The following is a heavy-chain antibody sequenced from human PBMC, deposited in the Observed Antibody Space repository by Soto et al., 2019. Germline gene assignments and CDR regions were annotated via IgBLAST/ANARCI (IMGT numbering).Heavy chain of an antibody. CDR3: ARTSKYSSSWKAPCDY. D-gene: IGHD6-13*01. Sequence: SETLSLTCTVSGGSISSSSYYWGWIRQPPGKGLEWIGSIYYSGSTYYNPSLKSRVTISVDTSKNQFSLKLSSVTAADTAVYYCARTSKYSSSWKAPCDYWGQGTLVTVSS. CDR2: IYYSGST. CDR1: GGSISSSSYY. J-gene: IGHJ4*02. V-gene: IGHV4-39*01.